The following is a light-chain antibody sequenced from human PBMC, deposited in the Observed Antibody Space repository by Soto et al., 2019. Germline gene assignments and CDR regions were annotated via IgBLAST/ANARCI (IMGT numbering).Light chain of an antibody. CDR2: KAS. V-gene: IGKV1-5*03. J-gene: IGKJ1*01. CDR1: QTIFSW. Sequence: DIQMTQSPSTLSASVGDRVTITCRASQTIFSWLAWYQQKPGKAPNLLIYKASILESGVPSRFSGSGSGTEFTLTISSLQPDDYANYYCQQYYTYTSTFGQGTKVHIK. CDR3: QQYYTYTST.